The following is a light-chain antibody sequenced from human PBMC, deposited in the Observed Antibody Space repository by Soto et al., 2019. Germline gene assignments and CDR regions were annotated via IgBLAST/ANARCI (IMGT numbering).Light chain of an antibody. CDR2: DVS. CDR3: SSYTSRSPRV. CDR1: SSDVGGYNY. J-gene: IGLJ1*01. V-gene: IGLV2-14*01. Sequence: QSVLTQPASVSGSPGQSITISCTGTSSDVGGYNYVSWYQQHPGKAPKLMIYDVSNRPSGVSNRFSGSKSGNTASLTISWLQAEDEADSYCSSYTSRSPRVFGTGTKVTVL.